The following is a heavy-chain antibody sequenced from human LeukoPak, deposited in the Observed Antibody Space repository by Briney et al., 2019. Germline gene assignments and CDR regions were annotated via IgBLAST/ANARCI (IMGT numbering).Heavy chain of an antibody. Sequence: HAGGFLRLSCAASGFTFSSYAMSWVRQAPGKGLEWVSALSGGGEYTYSADSVKGRFTISRDNSKSMLYLQMNSLRVEDTAVYYCATITYFDYIWGRFVSWGQGTLVTVSS. J-gene: IGHJ4*02. D-gene: IGHD3-16*01. CDR1: GFTFSSYA. CDR2: LSGGGEYT. V-gene: IGHV3-23*01. CDR3: ATITYFDYIWGRFVS.